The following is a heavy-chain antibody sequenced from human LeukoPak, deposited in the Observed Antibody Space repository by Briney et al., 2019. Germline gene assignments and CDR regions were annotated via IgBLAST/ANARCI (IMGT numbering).Heavy chain of an antibody. D-gene: IGHD6-19*01. J-gene: IGHJ4*02. CDR1: GFTFGGSW. Sequence: GGSLRLSCAASGFTFGGSWMLWVRQAPGKGLMCVARISKDGRATTYVDSVKGRFTVSRDNAKNTLYLQMNSLRAEDTALYYRAKARELAVAVNHFDYWGQGTLVTVSS. V-gene: IGHV3-74*03. CDR3: AKARELAVAVNHFDY. CDR2: ISKDGRAT.